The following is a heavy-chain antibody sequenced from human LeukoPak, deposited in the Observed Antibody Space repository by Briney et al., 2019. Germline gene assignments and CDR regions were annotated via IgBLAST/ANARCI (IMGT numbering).Heavy chain of an antibody. D-gene: IGHD6-19*01. J-gene: IGHJ5*02. CDR3: AKDGSYQWPNIKPNWFDP. CDR2: ISGSGGST. V-gene: IGHV3-23*01. Sequence: GGSLRLSCAASGFTFSSYAMSWVRQAPGKGLEWVSAISGSGGSTYYADSVKGRFTISRDNSKNTLYLQMNSLRAEDTAVYYCAKDGSYQWPNIKPNWFDPWGQGTLVTVSS. CDR1: GFTFSSYA.